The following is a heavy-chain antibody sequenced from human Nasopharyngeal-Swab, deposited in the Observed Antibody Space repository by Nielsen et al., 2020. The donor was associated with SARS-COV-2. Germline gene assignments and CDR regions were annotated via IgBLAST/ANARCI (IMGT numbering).Heavy chain of an antibody. J-gene: IGHJ4*02. CDR3: ARERGGGYGDY. CDR2: ITSGNSV. D-gene: IGHD5-12*01. Sequence: GESLKISCATSGFTFSTYSMTWVRQAPGKGLQWLSYITSGNSVQYADSVRVRFTISRDNAKNSLYLQMNSLTAEDTAVYYCARERGGGYGDYWGQGTLVTVSS. V-gene: IGHV3-48*04. CDR1: GFTFSTYS.